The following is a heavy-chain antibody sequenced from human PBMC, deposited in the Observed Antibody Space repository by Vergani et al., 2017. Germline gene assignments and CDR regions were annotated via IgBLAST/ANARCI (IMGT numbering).Heavy chain of an antibody. J-gene: IGHJ2*01. CDR2: ISTTSDTI. D-gene: IGHD6-13*01. Sequence: EVHLVESGGGLVQPGESLKLSCAASGFTFSSYSMNWVRQAPGKGLEWISYISTTSDTIYYADSVRGRFTISRDNAKNSLYLQMNSLRAEDTALYYCVKDIAASGNYWYFDLWGRGTLVTVSS. CDR1: GFTFSSYS. CDR3: VKDIAASGNYWYFDL. V-gene: IGHV3-48*04.